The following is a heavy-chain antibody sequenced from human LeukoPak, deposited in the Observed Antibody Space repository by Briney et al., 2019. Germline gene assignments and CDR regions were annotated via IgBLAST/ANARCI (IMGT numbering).Heavy chain of an antibody. CDR2: INPIFGTA. D-gene: IGHD1-26*01. CDR1: GGTFSSYA. CDR3: ARGPEGATTNAFDI. V-gene: IGHV1-69*13. J-gene: IGHJ3*02. Sequence: ASVKVSCKASGGTFSSYAISWVRQAPGQGLEWMGGINPIFGTANYAQKFQGRVTITADESTSTAYMELSSLRSEDTAVYYCARGPEGATTNAFDIWGQGTMVTVSS.